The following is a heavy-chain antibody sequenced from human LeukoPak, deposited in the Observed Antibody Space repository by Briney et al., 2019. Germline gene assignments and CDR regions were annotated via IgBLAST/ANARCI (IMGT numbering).Heavy chain of an antibody. CDR1: GFTFSNYA. CDR3: AKEYYYGSGTYYNVDY. D-gene: IGHD3-10*01. J-gene: IGHJ4*02. CDR2: ISGSGGRT. V-gene: IGHV3-23*01. Sequence: GRSLRLSCAASGFTFSNYAMSWVRQAPGKGLEWVSAISGSGGRTYYADSVKGRFTLSRDNSKNTLYLQMNSLRAEDTAVYYCAKEYYYGSGTYYNVDYWGQGTLVTVSS.